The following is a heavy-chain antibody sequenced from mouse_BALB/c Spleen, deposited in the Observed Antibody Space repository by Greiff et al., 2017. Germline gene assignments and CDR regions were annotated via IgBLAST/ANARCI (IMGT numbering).Heavy chain of an antibody. V-gene: IGHV5-9-3*01. CDR2: ISSGGSYT. CDR3: ARITTVVATKAMDY. D-gene: IGHD1-1*01. CDR1: GFTFSSYA. J-gene: IGHJ4*01. Sequence: EVQLVESGGGLVKPGGSLKLSCAASGFTFSSYAMSWVRQTPEKRLEWVATISSGGSYTYYPDSVKGRFTISRDNAKNTLYLQMSSLRSEDTAMYYCARITTVVATKAMDYWGQGTSVTVSS.